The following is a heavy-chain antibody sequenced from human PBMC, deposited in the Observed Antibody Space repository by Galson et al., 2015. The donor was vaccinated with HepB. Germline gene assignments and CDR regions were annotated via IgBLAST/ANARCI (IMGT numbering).Heavy chain of an antibody. J-gene: IGHJ2*01. Sequence: SVKVSCKASGYTFTSYGISWVRQAPGQGLEWMGWISAYNGNTNYAQKLQGRVTMTTDTSTSTAYMELRSLRSDDTAVYYCAREKEGQLVPWYFDLWGRGTLVTVSS. CDR2: ISAYNGNT. CDR3: AREKEGQLVPWYFDL. V-gene: IGHV1-18*01. D-gene: IGHD6-13*01. CDR1: GYTFTSYG.